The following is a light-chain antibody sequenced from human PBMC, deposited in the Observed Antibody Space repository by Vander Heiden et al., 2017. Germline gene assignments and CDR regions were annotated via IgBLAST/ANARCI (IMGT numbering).Light chain of an antibody. Sequence: EIVLTQSPGTLSLSPGERATLSIRTSQSVSSSYVAWYQQKPGQAPRLLIYGASSRATGIPDRFSGSGSGTDFTLTISRLEPEDFAVYYCQQYGSSRFTFGPGTKVDIK. J-gene: IGKJ3*01. CDR1: QSVSSSY. CDR3: QQYGSSRFT. CDR2: GAS. V-gene: IGKV3-20*01.